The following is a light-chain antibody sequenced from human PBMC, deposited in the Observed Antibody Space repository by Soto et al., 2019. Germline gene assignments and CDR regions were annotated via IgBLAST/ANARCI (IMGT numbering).Light chain of an antibody. Sequence: DIQMTQSPSSLSAALGDRVPITWRASQSISSYLNWYQQKPGKAPKLLIYDASNLETGVPSRFSGSGSGTDFTFTISSLQPEDIATYYCQQYDNLPLTFGGGTEVDIK. CDR3: QQYDNLPLT. CDR2: DAS. J-gene: IGKJ4*01. CDR1: QSISSY. V-gene: IGKV1-33*01.